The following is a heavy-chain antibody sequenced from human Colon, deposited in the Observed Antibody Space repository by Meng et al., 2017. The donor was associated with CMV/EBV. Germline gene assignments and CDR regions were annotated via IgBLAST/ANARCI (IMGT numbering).Heavy chain of an antibody. CDR2: ISYDGSNK. CDR3: ARANYGDSQYYFDY. V-gene: IGHV3-30*04. D-gene: IGHD4-17*01. J-gene: IGHJ4*02. Sequence: SGLTFSRYAMHGVRQAPGKGLEWVAVISYDGSNKYYADSVKGRFTISRDNSKNTLYLQMNSLRAEDTAVYYCARANYGDSQYYFDYWGQGTLVTVSS. CDR1: GLTFSRYA.